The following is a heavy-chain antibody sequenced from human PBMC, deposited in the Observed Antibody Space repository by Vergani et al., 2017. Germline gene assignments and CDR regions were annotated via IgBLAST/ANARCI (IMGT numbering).Heavy chain of an antibody. Sequence: VQLVESGGGLVKPGGSLRLSCAASGFTFSSYAMSWVRQAPGKGLEWVSAISGSGGSTYYADSVKGRFTISRDNSKNTLYLQMNSLRAEDTAVYYCAKDHLRGYSGYDLYYYGMDVWGQGTTVTVSS. CDR1: GFTFSSYA. D-gene: IGHD5-12*01. J-gene: IGHJ6*02. CDR3: AKDHLRGYSGYDLYYYGMDV. V-gene: IGHV3-23*04. CDR2: ISGSGGST.